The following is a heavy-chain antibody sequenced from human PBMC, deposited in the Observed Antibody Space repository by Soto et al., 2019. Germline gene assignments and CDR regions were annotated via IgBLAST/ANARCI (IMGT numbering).Heavy chain of an antibody. CDR1: GYSFTSYW. CDR2: IYPGDSDT. J-gene: IGHJ6*03. Sequence: PGESLKISCKGSGYSFTSYWIGWVRQMPGKGLEWMGIIYPGDSDTRYSPSFQGQVTISADKSISTAYLQWSSLKASDTAMYYCASHRHSSYYDILTEDYYYMDVWGKGTTVTVSS. CDR3: ASHRHSSYYDILTEDYYYMDV. D-gene: IGHD3-9*01. V-gene: IGHV5-51*01.